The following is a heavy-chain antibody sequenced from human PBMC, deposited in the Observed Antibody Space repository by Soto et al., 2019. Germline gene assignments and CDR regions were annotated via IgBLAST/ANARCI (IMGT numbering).Heavy chain of an antibody. D-gene: IGHD3-3*01. Sequence: EVQLVESGGGLVQPGGSLRLSCAASGFTFSKYWMSWVRQAPGKGLEWVANIRQDGSEKYYVDSVKGRFTISRDNAKNSLYLQMNSLRAEDTAVYYCESSLEAWSFDYWGQGSLVTVSS. CDR2: IRQDGSEK. CDR1: GFTFSKYW. CDR3: ESSLEAWSFDY. J-gene: IGHJ4*02. V-gene: IGHV3-7*01.